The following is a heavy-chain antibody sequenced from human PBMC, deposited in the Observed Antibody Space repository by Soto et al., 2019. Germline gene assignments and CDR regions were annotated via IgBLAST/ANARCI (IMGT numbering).Heavy chain of an antibody. CDR3: MTDREFRPAY. J-gene: IGHJ4*02. V-gene: IGHV3-15*07. CDR1: GFTFNDAW. CDR2: IKSKIDGGTI. Sequence: GVLRLSCVGSGFTFNDAWMNWVRQAPGKGLEWVGHIKSKIDGGTIAYAAPLKGRFTISRDDSKNTVYLQVNSLTIEDTAVYYCMTDREFRPAYWGQGTLVTVSS. D-gene: IGHD2-21*01.